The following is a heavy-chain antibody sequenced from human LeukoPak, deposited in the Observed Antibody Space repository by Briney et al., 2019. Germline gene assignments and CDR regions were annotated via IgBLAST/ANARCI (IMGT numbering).Heavy chain of an antibody. CDR1: RGTFSSYA. D-gene: IGHD2-2*01. Sequence: SVKVSRKASRGTFSSYAISWVRQAPGQGLEWMGGIIPIFGTANYAQKFQGRVTITADESTSTAYMELSSLRSEDTAVYYCARDARHRYCSSTSCYRGWLDPWGQGTLVTVSS. J-gene: IGHJ5*02. CDR3: ARDARHRYCSSTSCYRGWLDP. V-gene: IGHV1-69*13. CDR2: IIPIFGTA.